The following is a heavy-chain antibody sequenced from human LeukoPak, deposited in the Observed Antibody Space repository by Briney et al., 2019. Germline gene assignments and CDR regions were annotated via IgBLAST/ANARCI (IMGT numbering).Heavy chain of an antibody. V-gene: IGHV5-51*01. CDR1: GYAFTNYW. D-gene: IGHD4-17*01. Sequence: PGESLKISCKGSGYAFTNYWIAWVRQLPGKGLEWMGIIYPGDSDTIYSPSFQGQVTISADKSISTAYLQWSSLKASDTAMYYCARLFKSATVTAYWFDPWGQGTMVAVSP. J-gene: IGHJ5*02. CDR3: ARLFKSATVTAYWFDP. CDR2: IYPGDSDT.